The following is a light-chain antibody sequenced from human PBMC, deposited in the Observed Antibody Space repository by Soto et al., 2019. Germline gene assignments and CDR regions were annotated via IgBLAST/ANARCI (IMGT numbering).Light chain of an antibody. CDR2: DVS. CDR3: SSYTSISTRV. Sequence: QSALAQPPSASGSPGQSVTISCTGTSSDVGAYNYVSWYQQHPGKAPKLIIYDVSQRPSGVPDRFSGSKSGNTASLTISGLQAEDEANYYCSSYTSISTRVFGGGTQLTVL. CDR1: SSDVGAYNY. V-gene: IGLV2-8*01. J-gene: IGLJ3*02.